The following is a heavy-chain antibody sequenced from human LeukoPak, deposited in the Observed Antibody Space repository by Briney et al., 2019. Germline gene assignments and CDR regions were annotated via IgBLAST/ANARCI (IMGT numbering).Heavy chain of an antibody. V-gene: IGHV3-33*01. Sequence: GGSLRLSCAASGFTFSSYGMHWVRQAPGKGLEWVAVIWYDGSNKYYADSVKGRFTISRDNSKNTLYLQMNSLRAEDTAVYYCARRRTEWELLPDDAFDIWGQGTMVTVSS. D-gene: IGHD1-26*01. CDR2: IWYDGSNK. J-gene: IGHJ3*02. CDR1: GFTFSSYG. CDR3: ARRRTEWELLPDDAFDI.